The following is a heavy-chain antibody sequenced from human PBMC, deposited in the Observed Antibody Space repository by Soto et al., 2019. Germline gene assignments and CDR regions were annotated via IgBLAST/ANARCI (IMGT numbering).Heavy chain of an antibody. J-gene: IGHJ4*02. CDR1: GFTLSNYG. Sequence: QVQLVESGGGVGQPGRALRLSCAASGFTLSNYGMHWVRQGPGKGLEWVAFISYDGTNKYYADSVKGRFTSSRDSSKRALCLQMNSLIAEDTAVYYCAKSGLRFLDYFDYWGQGTLVTISS. CDR3: AKSGLRFLDYFDY. CDR2: ISYDGTNK. V-gene: IGHV3-30*18. D-gene: IGHD3-3*01.